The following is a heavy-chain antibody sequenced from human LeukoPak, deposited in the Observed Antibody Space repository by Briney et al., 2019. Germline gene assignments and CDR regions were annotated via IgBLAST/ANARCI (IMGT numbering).Heavy chain of an antibody. CDR3: AKDLLWFGELETQFDY. Sequence: PGGSLRLSCAASGFTFSSYSMNWVRQAPGKGLEWVAFIRYDGSNKYYADSVKGRFTISRDNSKNTLYLQMNSLRAEDTAVYYCAKDLLWFGELETQFDYWGQGTLVTVSS. V-gene: IGHV3-30*02. D-gene: IGHD3-10*01. CDR1: GFTFSSYS. CDR2: IRYDGSNK. J-gene: IGHJ4*02.